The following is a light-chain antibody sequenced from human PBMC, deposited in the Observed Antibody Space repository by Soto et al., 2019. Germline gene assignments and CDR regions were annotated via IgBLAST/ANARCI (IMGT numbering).Light chain of an antibody. CDR3: HQYGTSVGT. V-gene: IGKV3-20*01. CDR1: QSIITNY. J-gene: IGKJ1*01. CDR2: AAS. Sequence: VLTQSPGTLSLSPGERATLSCRASQSIITNYLAWYRQKPGQAPRLLLYAASSRATGIPDRFSGSGSGTDFTLTIGRLEPEDFAVYYCHQYGTSVGTFGQGTKV.